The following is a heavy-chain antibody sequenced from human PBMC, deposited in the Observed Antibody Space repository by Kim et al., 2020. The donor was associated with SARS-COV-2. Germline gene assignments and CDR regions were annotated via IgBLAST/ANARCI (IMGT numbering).Heavy chain of an antibody. J-gene: IGHJ6*02. CDR3: ARVGYDYVWGSYRDYYYYYVVDV. Sequence: GGSLRLSCAASGFTFSDYYMSWIRQAPGKGLEWVSYISSSSSYTNYADSVKCRFTISRDNAKNSLYLQMNSLRAEDTAVYYCARVGYDYVWGSYRDYYYYYVVDVWGRGTAVTVSS. CDR2: ISSSSSYT. D-gene: IGHD3-16*02. CDR1: GFTFSDYY. V-gene: IGHV3-11*05.